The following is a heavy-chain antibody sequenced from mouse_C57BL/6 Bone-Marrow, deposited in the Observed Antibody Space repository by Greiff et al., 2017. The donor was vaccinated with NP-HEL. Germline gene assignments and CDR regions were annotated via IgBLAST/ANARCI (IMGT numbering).Heavy chain of an antibody. D-gene: IGHD1-1*01. CDR2: IWSGGST. Sequence: QVQLQQSGPGLVQPSQSLSITCTVSGFSLTSYGVHWVRQSPGKGLEWLGVIWSGGSTDYNAAFISRLSISKDNSKSQVFFKMNSLQADDTAIYYCATLANHFDYWGQGTTLTVSS. CDR3: ATLANHFDY. CDR1: GFSLTSYG. V-gene: IGHV2-2*01. J-gene: IGHJ2*01.